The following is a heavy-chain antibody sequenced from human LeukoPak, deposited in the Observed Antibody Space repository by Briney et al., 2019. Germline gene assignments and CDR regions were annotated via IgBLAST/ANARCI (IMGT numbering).Heavy chain of an antibody. CDR2: IKEDGGEQ. J-gene: IGHJ4*02. D-gene: IGHD3-16*01. CDR3: ARIRSWGYFDY. Sequence: PGESLRLSCAASGFTFSSFSMTWVRQAPGKGLEWVARIKEDGGEQKYVDSVKGRFTISRDNAKNSLYLQMNSLRAEDTAMYYCARIRSWGYFDYWGQGALVTVSS. CDR1: GFTFSSFS. V-gene: IGHV3-7*01.